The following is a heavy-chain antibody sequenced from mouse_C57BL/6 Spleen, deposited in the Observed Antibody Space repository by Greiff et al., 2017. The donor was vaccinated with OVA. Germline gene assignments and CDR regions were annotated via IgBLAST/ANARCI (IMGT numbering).Heavy chain of an antibody. J-gene: IGHJ2*01. V-gene: IGHV5-4*03. CDR3: ARGDDYDYCDY. CDR1: GFTFSSYA. CDR2: ISDGGSYT. Sequence: EVMLVESGGGLVKPGGSLKLSCAASGFTFSSYAMSWVRQTPEKRLEWVATISDGGSYTYYPDNVKGRFTISRDNAKNNLYLQMSHLKSEDTAMYDCARGDDYDYCDYWGQGTTLTVSS. D-gene: IGHD2-4*01.